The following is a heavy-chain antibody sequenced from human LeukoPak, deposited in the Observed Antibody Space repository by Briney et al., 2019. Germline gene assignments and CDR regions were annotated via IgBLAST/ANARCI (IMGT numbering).Heavy chain of an antibody. CDR2: ILYSGST. V-gene: IGHV4-59*12. D-gene: IGHD6-6*01. CDR1: GGSFSDYY. Sequence: SETLSLTCAVYGGSFSDYYWSWIRQPPGKGLEWIGYILYSGSTKYNPSLKSRVTMSVDTSKNHFSLKVNSVTAADTAVYYCAREDYSSSYYYGMDVWGQGTTVTVSS. J-gene: IGHJ6*02. CDR3: AREDYSSSYYYGMDV.